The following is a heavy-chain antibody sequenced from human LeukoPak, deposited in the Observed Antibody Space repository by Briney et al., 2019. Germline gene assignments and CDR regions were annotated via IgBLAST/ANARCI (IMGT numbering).Heavy chain of an antibody. Sequence: GGSLRLSCAASGFIISNYGMHWVRQAPGKGLEWVSAISASGDVTFYADSLRGRFTISRDNSKSTLYLQMNGLRAEDTAIFYCAKSLFTSATGTGRAFHIWGQGTRVTVSS. CDR1: GFIISNYG. CDR2: ISASGDVT. D-gene: IGHD1-1*01. J-gene: IGHJ3*02. CDR3: AKSLFTSATGTGRAFHI. V-gene: IGHV3-23*01.